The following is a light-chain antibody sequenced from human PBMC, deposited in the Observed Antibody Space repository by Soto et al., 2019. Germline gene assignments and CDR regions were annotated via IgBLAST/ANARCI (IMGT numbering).Light chain of an antibody. CDR1: SGHSSYA. CDR3: QTWDTGARVV. Sequence: QLVLTQSPSASASLGASVKLTCTLSSGHSSYAIAWHQQQPEKGPRYLMKLSSDGSHSKGDGIPDRFSGSSSGAERYLTISSIQSEDEADSYCQTWDTGARVVFGGGTKLTVL. CDR2: LSSDGSH. V-gene: IGLV4-69*01. J-gene: IGLJ2*01.